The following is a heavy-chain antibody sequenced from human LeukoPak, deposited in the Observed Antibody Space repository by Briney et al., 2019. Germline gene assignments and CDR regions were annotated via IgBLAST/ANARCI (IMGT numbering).Heavy chain of an antibody. J-gene: IGHJ4*02. CDR1: GFTFSRHW. V-gene: IGHV3-7*03. D-gene: IGHD2-15*01. CDR2: IKQDGSAK. CDR3: ARDNGWSADF. Sequence: GGSLRLSCAASGFTFSRHWMYWVRQAPGKGLEWVANIKQDGSAKPYVDSVKGRFTISRDNAKNSLFLQMNSLRVEDTAVYYCARDNGWSADFWGQGTLVTVSS.